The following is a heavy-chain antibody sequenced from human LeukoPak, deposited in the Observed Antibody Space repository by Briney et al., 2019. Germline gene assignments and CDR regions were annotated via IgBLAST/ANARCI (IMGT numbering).Heavy chain of an antibody. CDR3: ARVGSRGDWFDY. CDR2: INGGGSAV. CDR1: GFTSSTYN. D-gene: IGHD1-26*01. V-gene: IGHV3-48*01. Sequence: GGSLRLSCAASGFTSSTYNMLWVRQTPGKGLEWLFYINGGGSAVHYADSVRDRFTFSRDNAKNSLYLQMNSLRVEDTGIYYCARVGSRGDWFDYWGQGTRVTVSS. J-gene: IGHJ5*01.